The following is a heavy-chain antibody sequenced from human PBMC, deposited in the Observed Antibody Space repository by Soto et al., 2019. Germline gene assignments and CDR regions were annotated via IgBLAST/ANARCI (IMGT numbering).Heavy chain of an antibody. J-gene: IGHJ4*02. V-gene: IGHV2-5*01. Sequence: SGPTLVNPTPTLTLTCTFSGFSLSTSGVGVGWIRPPPGKALEWLALIYWNDDKRYSPSLKSRLTITKDTSKNQVVLTMTNMDPVDTATYYCAHRKLDDYVWGSYRYLPAVRYYFDYWGQGTLVTVSS. CDR1: GFSLSTSGVG. D-gene: IGHD3-16*02. CDR3: AHRKLDDYVWGSYRYLPAVRYYFDY. CDR2: IYWNDDK.